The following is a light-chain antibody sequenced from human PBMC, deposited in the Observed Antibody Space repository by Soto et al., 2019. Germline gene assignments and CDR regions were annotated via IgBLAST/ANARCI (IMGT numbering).Light chain of an antibody. CDR3: AVWDETLIEV. V-gene: IGLV1-44*01. CDR1: SSNIGSNS. Sequence: QSVLTQPPSASGTPGQTVTISCSGSSSNIGSNSVNWYQQLPGAAPSLLIYSDDQRPSGVPDRFSGSKSVTSASLAISGLQSEDEADYFCAVWDETLIEVFGTGTKLTVL. CDR2: SDD. J-gene: IGLJ1*01.